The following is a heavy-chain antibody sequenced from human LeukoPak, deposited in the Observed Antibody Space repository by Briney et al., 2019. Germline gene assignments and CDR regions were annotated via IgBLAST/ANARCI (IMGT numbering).Heavy chain of an antibody. V-gene: IGHV3-20*04. CDR3: SGGIRLGELSS. J-gene: IGHJ5*02. CDR2: INWNGGST. D-gene: IGHD3-16*02. Sequence: PGGSLRLSCAASGFTFDDYGMSWVRQAPRKGLEWVSGINWNGGSTGYADSVKGRFTISRDNAKNSLYLQMNSLRAEDTALYYSSGGIRLGELSSWGQGTLVTVSS. CDR1: GFTFDDYG.